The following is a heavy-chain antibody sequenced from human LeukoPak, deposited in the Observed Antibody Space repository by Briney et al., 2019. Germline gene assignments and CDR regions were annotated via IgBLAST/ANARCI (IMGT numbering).Heavy chain of an antibody. D-gene: IGHD6-13*01. Sequence: PSETLSLTCTVSGDSISSSSFYWGWIRQPPGKGLEWIGSFSYSGSTYYNPSLKSRVTISVDTSKNHFSLKLSSVTAADTDVYYCATAAAISAAVYWGQGTLVTVSS. J-gene: IGHJ4*02. CDR3: ATAAAISAAVY. V-gene: IGHV4-39*02. CDR2: FSYSGST. CDR1: GDSISSSSFY.